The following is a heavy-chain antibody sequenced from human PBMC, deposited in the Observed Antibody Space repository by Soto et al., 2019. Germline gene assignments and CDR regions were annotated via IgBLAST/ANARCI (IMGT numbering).Heavy chain of an antibody. D-gene: IGHD6-6*01. CDR2: ISYAGSNI. J-gene: IGHJ4*02. CDR1: GYTFSSYG. CDR3: ARDSSEWGMAGRLDY. V-gene: IGHV3-30*03. Sequence: VQLVESGGGVVQPGMSLRLSCAASGYTFSSYGMHWVRQAPGKGLEWVAVISYAGSNIYYADSVKGRFTISRDNSKNTLYLHLNSLRAEDTDVYYCARDSSEWGMAGRLDYWGQGTPVTVSS.